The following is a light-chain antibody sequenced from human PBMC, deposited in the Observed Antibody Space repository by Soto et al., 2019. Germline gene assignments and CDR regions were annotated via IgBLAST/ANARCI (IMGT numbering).Light chain of an antibody. CDR1: QDVRDD. V-gene: IGKV1-17*01. J-gene: IGKJ1*01. CDR2: EAS. CDR3: LQYSSYPWT. Sequence: DIQMTQSPSSLSASVGDRVTITCRASQDVRDDLGWYQQTPGKAPERLIYEASTLHRGVPSRFSGSGSGTEFTLTISSLQPEDFATYDCLQYSSYPWTFGQGTNVEIK.